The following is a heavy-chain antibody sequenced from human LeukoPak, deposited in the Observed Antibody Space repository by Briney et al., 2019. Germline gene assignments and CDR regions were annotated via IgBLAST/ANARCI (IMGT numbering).Heavy chain of an antibody. V-gene: IGHV5-51*01. J-gene: IGHJ4*02. D-gene: IGHD4-17*01. CDR1: GYSFTSYW. CDR2: IYPGDSDT. Sequence: GESLKISCEGSGYSFTSYWIGWVRQMPGKGLEWMGFIYPGDSDTRYSPSFEGQVPISADKSINTASLQWSSLKAADTAMYYCARSTTVTKFFDYWGQGTLVTVSS. CDR3: ARSTTVTKFFDY.